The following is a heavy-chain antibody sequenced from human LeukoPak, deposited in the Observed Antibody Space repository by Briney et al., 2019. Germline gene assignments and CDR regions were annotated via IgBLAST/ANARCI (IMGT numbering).Heavy chain of an antibody. CDR2: IYYSGST. J-gene: IGHJ4*02. CDR1: GGSISSYY. CDR3: ARLRIAAAGTSYYFDY. V-gene: IGHV4-59*01. Sequence: SETLSLTCTVSGGSISSYYWSWIRQPPGKGLEWIGYIYYSGSTNYNPSLKSRVTISVDTSKNQFSLKLSSVTAADTAVYYCARLRIAAAGTSYYFDYWGQGTLVTVSS. D-gene: IGHD6-13*01.